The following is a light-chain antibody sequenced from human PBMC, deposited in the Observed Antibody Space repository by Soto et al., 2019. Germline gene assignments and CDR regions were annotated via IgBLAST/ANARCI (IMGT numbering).Light chain of an antibody. CDR2: GAS. Sequence: EVVMTQSPATLSVSPGERATLSCRASQSVASNLAWYQQKPGQAPRLLIYGASTRATGISARFSGSGSGTEFTLTISSLQSEDFAVYHCQQYNRWPPWTFGHGTKVEIK. CDR3: QQYNRWPPWT. CDR1: QSVASN. V-gene: IGKV3-15*01. J-gene: IGKJ1*01.